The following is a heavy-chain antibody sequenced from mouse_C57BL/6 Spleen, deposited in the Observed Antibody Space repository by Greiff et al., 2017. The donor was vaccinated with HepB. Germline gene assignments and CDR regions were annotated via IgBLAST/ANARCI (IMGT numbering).Heavy chain of an antibody. CDR1: GYSITSGYY. CDR3: ARETGTGFDY. Sequence: VQLQQSGPGLVKPSQSLSLTCSVTGYSITSGYYWNWIRQFPGNKLEWMGYISYDGSNNYNPSLKNRISITRDTSKNQFFLKLNSVTTEDTATYYCARETGTGFDYWGQGTTLTVSS. V-gene: IGHV3-6*01. CDR2: ISYDGSN. J-gene: IGHJ2*01. D-gene: IGHD4-1*01.